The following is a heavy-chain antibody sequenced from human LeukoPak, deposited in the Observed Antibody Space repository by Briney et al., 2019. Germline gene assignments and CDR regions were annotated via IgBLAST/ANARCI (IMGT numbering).Heavy chain of an antibody. CDR1: GFTFSSYA. CDR2: ISGSGGST. CDR3: AKDGAYCGGGCDSHDAFAI. Sequence: GGSLRLSCAASGFTFSSYAMNWVRQAPGKGLEWVSGISGSGGSTYYADSVKGRFTISRDNSKNTLSLHMSSLRAEDTAVYYCAKDGAYCGGGCDSHDAFAIWGQGTMVTVS. V-gene: IGHV3-23*01. J-gene: IGHJ3*02. D-gene: IGHD2-21*02.